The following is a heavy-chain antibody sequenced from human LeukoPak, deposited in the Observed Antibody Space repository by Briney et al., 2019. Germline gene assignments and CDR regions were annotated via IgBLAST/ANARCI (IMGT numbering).Heavy chain of an antibody. Sequence: GGTLRLSCAASGFTFSSYAMSWVRQAPGKGLEWVSAISSGGDGTYYADSVKGRFTISRDNSKNTLYLQMNSLRAEDTAVYYCAKARKWGRVLGYWGQGTLVTVSS. CDR2: ISSGGDGT. D-gene: IGHD7-27*01. J-gene: IGHJ4*02. CDR1: GFTFSSYA. V-gene: IGHV3-23*01. CDR3: AKARKWGRVLGY.